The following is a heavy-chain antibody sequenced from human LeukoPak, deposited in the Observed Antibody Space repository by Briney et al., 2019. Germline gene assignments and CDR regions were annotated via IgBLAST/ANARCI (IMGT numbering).Heavy chain of an antibody. J-gene: IGHJ4*02. D-gene: IGHD3-22*01. CDR3: AREVGPAYYYDSSGPFDY. CDR2: IYHSGST. V-gene: IGHV4-30-2*01. Sequence: PSQTLSLTCAVSGGSISGGGYSWSWIRQPPGKGLEWIGYIYHSGSTYYNPSLKSRVTISVDRSKNQFSLKLSSVTAADTAVYYCAREVGPAYYYDSSGPFDYWGQGTLVTVSS. CDR1: GGSISGGGYS.